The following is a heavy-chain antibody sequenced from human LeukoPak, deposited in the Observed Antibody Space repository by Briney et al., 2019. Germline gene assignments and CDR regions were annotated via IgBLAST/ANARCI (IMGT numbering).Heavy chain of an antibody. CDR1: DYTFISYG. J-gene: IGHJ1*01. D-gene: IGHD1-1*01. CDR2: ISAYNGNT. V-gene: IGHV1-18*01. Sequence: VASVKVSCKASDYTFISYGISWVRQAPGQGLEWMGWISAYNGNTKYAQKLQGRVTMITDTYTSTAYMELRSLRSDDTAVYYCASSDGKYFQYWGQGTLVTVSS. CDR3: ASSDGKYFQY.